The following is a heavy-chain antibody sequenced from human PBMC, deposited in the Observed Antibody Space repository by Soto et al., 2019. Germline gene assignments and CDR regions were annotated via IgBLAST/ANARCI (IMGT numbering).Heavy chain of an antibody. J-gene: IGHJ5*02. V-gene: IGHV1-2*04. CDR3: ARARDSITIIGVVIPSWFDP. Sequence: ASLKGSCNASGYTFTGYYMHWVLQAPGQGLEWLGWINPNSGGTNYAQKFQGWVTMTRDTSISTAYMELSRLRSDDTAVYYCARARDSITIIGVVIPSWFDPWGQGTLVTVPS. CDR2: INPNSGGT. D-gene: IGHD3-3*01. CDR1: GYTFTGYY.